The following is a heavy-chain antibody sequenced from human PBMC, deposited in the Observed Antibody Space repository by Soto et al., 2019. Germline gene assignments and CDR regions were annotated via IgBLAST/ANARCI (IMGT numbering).Heavy chain of an antibody. CDR1: GFTFSSYA. J-gene: IGHJ6*03. V-gene: IGHV3-23*01. D-gene: IGHD5-18*01. CDR2: ISGSGGST. CDR3: AKLWGDTAMATNYYYYMDV. Sequence: GGSLRLSCAASGFTFSSYAMSWVRQAPGKGLEWVSAISGSGGSTYYADSVKGRFTISRDNSKNTPYLQMNSLRAEDTAVYYCAKLWGDTAMATNYYYYMDVWGKGTTVTVSS.